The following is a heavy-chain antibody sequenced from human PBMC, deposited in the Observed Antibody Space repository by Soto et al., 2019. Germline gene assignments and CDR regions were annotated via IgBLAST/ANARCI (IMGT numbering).Heavy chain of an antibody. V-gene: IGHV4-30-4*01. J-gene: IGHJ4*02. CDR2: IYYSGST. CDR3: ARGAAYYDYVWGSYQFSYFAY. CDR1: GGSISSGDYY. D-gene: IGHD3-16*02. Sequence: SETLSLTCTVSGGSISSGDYYWSWIRQPPGKGLEWIGYIYYSGSTYYNPSLKSRVTISVDTSKNQFSLKLSSVTAADTAVYYCARGAAYYDYVWGSYQFSYFAYWGQGTLVTVSS.